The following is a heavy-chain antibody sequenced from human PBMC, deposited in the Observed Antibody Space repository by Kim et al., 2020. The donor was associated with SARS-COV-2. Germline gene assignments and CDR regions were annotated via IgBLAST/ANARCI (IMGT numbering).Heavy chain of an antibody. CDR3: ARDLGVYGGYYYYGMDV. CDR1: GGSISSYY. CDR2: IYYSGST. J-gene: IGHJ6*02. V-gene: IGHV4-59*13. Sequence: SETLSLTCTVSGGSISSYYWSWIRQPPGKGLEWIGYIYYSGSTNYNPSLKSRVTISVDTSKNQFSLKLSSVTAADTAVYYCARDLGVYGGYYYYGMDVWGQGTTVTVSS. D-gene: IGHD4-17*01.